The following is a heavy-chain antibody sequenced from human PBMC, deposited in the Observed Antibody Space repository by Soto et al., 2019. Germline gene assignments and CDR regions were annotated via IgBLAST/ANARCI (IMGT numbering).Heavy chain of an antibody. J-gene: IGHJ4*02. Sequence: AAVKVSCKASGYTFTNYVMHWVRQAPGQRLEWMGSIHAGDDNTKYSQKFQGRVTITTDTSASTAYMELSSLRSEDTAVYYCARESGYPLDYWGQGTLVTVSS. CDR3: ARESGYPLDY. CDR2: IHAGDDNT. CDR1: GYTFTNYV. V-gene: IGHV1-3*01. D-gene: IGHD3-22*01.